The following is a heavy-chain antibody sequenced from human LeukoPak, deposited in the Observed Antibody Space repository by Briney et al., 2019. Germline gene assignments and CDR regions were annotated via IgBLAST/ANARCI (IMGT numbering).Heavy chain of an antibody. J-gene: IGHJ3*02. CDR3: ARDLTAPRTGNPGAAFDI. Sequence: SETLSLTCTVSGGSISSYYWSWIRQPAGKGLEWIGRIYTSGSTNYNPSLKSRVTMSVDTSKNQFSLKLSSVTAADTAVYYCARDLTAPRTGNPGAAFDIWGQGTMVTVSS. V-gene: IGHV4-4*07. D-gene: IGHD1-1*01. CDR1: GGSISSYY. CDR2: IYTSGST.